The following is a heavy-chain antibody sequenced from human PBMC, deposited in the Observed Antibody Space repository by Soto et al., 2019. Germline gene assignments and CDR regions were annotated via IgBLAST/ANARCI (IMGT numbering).Heavy chain of an antibody. CDR2: IKSKTDGGTT. V-gene: IGHV3-15*01. CDR3: TTGVSVWYSSSWYGGDY. D-gene: IGHD6-13*01. CDR1: GFTFSNAW. J-gene: IGHJ4*02. Sequence: EVQLVESGGGLVKPGGSLRLSCAASGFTFSNAWMSWVRQAPGKGLEWVGRIKSKTDGGTTDYAAPVKGRFTISRDDSKNTLYLQMNSLKTEDTAVYYCTTGVSVWYSSSWYGGDYWGQGTLGTVSS.